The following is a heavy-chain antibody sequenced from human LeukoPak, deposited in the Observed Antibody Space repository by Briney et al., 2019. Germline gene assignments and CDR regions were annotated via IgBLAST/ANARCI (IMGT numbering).Heavy chain of an antibody. J-gene: IGHJ4*02. CDR1: GYSFTGYW. Sequence: ASVKVSCKASGYSFTGYWHWVRQAPGQGLEWMGRINPNSGGTDYAQTFRGRVTMTRDTSVSTAYMELSSLRSDDTAVYYCAGIARGIWQWLQSGQTTRQWGQGTLVTVSS. D-gene: IGHD6-19*01. CDR3: AGIARGIWQWLQSGQTTRQ. V-gene: IGHV1-2*06. CDR2: INPNSGGT.